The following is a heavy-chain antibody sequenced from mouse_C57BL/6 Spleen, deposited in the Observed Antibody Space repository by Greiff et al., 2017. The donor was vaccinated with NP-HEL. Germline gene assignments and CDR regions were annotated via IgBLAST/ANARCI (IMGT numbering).Heavy chain of an antibody. CDR1: GYSFTGYY. J-gene: IGHJ2*01. Sequence: EVQGVESGPELVKPGASVKISCKASGYSFTGYYMNWVKQSPEKSLEWIGEINPSTGGTTYNQKFKAKATLTVDKSSSTAYMQLKSLTSEDSAVYYCARNYGYFDYWGQGTTLTVSS. D-gene: IGHD1-1*01. CDR2: INPSTGGT. CDR3: ARNYGYFDY. V-gene: IGHV1-42*01.